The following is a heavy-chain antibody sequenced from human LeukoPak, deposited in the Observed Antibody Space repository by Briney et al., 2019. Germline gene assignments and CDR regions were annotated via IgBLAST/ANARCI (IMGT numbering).Heavy chain of an antibody. CDR1: GGSISSGDYY. D-gene: IGHD3-10*01. V-gene: IGHV4-30-4*01. Sequence: PSETLSLTCTVSGGSISSGDYYWSWIRQPPGKGLEWIGYIYYSGSTYYNPSLKSRVTISVDTSKNQFSLKLSSVSAADTAVYYCARENVYYGSGGYSNTANWFDPWGQGTLVTVSS. J-gene: IGHJ5*02. CDR3: ARENVYYGSGGYSNTANWFDP. CDR2: IYYSGST.